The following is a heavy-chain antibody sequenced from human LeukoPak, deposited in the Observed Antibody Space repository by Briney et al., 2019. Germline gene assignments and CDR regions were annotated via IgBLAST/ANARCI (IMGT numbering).Heavy chain of an antibody. CDR1: GYTFTSND. D-gene: IGHD3-10*01. CDR2: MNPNSGNT. J-gene: IGHJ5*02. CDR3: ARGSILLWFGESYGT. V-gene: IGHV1-8*01. Sequence: GASAKVSCKASGYTFTSNDINWVRQATGQGLEWMGWMNPNSGNTAYAQKFQGRVTMTRNTSISTAYMELSGLRSEDTAVYYCARGSILLWFGESYGTWGQGTLVTVSS.